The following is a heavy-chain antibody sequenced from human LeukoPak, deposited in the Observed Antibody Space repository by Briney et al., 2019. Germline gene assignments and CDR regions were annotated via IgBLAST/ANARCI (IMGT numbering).Heavy chain of an antibody. CDR1: GYTFTGYY. CDR3: ARAMQAYCGGDCYFRYAFDI. CDR2: INPSGGST. Sequence: ASVKVSCKASGYTFTGYYMHWVRQAPGQGLEWMGIINPSGGSTSYAQKFQGRVTMTRDMSTGTVYMELSSLRSEDTAVYYCARAMQAYCGGDCYFRYAFDIWGQGTMVTVSS. V-gene: IGHV1-46*01. D-gene: IGHD2-21*02. J-gene: IGHJ3*02.